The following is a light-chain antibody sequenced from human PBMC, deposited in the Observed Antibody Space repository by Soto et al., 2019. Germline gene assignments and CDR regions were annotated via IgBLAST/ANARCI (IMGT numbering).Light chain of an antibody. CDR1: QGLGTN. V-gene: IGKV3-15*01. CDR2: AAS. J-gene: IGKJ4*01. Sequence: EVVTTQSPATLSVSPGERATLSCRASQGLGTNLAWYQQKPGQAPRLLIYAASTRATGVPGRFSGSGSGTEFTLTISSLQSEDFAVYYSKQYNKLPLTFGVGTKLEI. CDR3: KQYNKLPLT.